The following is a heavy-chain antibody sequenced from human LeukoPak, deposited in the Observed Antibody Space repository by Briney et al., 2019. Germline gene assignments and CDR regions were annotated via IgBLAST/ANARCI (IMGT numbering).Heavy chain of an antibody. J-gene: IGHJ4*02. CDR2: INYSGST. CDR3: ARGSGTYGSGSYSAD. Sequence: PSETLSLTCTVSGGSIRRYFWNWLRQTPGKGLEWIGHINYSGSTNYNPSLKSRVTISLDTSKNQFSLNLSSVTAADTAVYHCARGSGTYGSGSYSADWGQGTLVTVSS. D-gene: IGHD3-10*01. CDR1: GGSIRRYF. V-gene: IGHV4-59*01.